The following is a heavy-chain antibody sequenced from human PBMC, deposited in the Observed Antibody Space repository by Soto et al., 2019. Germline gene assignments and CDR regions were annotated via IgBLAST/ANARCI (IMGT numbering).Heavy chain of an antibody. Sequence: QVQLQQWGAGLLKPSETLSLTCAVYGGSFSGYYWSWIRQPPGKGLEWIGEINHSGSTNYNPSLKSRVTISVDTSKNQFSLKLSSVTAADTAVYYCARVSHTPVRVYGMDVWGQGTTVTVSS. CDR3: ARVSHTPVRVYGMDV. CDR1: GGSFSGYY. V-gene: IGHV4-34*01. CDR2: INHSGST. J-gene: IGHJ6*02. D-gene: IGHD2-15*01.